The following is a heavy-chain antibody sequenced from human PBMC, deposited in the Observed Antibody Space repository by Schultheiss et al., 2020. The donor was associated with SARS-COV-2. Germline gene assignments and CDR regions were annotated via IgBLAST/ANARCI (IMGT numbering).Heavy chain of an antibody. CDR2: FHSSGTT. V-gene: IGHV4-59*10. D-gene: IGHD3-22*01. CDR1: GGSFSGYY. CDR3: ARYDSSSVYYYYGMDV. J-gene: IGHJ6*02. Sequence: SETLSLTCAVYGGSFSGYYWSWIRQPPGKGLEWIGRFHSSGTTNYNPSLKSRVTLSADTSKNQFSLKLSSVTAADTAVYYCARYDSSSVYYYYGMDVWGQGTTVTVSS.